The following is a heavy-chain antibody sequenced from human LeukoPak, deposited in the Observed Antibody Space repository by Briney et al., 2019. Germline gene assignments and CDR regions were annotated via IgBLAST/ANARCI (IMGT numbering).Heavy chain of an antibody. CDR1: GFTFSSYA. D-gene: IGHD3-10*01. CDR3: ARAVPLWFGELLLDY. J-gene: IGHJ4*02. CDR2: ISYDGSNK. Sequence: GGSLRLSCAASGFTFSSYAMHWVRQAPGKGLEWVAVISYDGSNKYYADSVKGRFTTSRDNSKNTLYLQMNSLRAEDAAVYYCARAVPLWFGELLLDYWGQGTLVTVSS. V-gene: IGHV3-30-3*01.